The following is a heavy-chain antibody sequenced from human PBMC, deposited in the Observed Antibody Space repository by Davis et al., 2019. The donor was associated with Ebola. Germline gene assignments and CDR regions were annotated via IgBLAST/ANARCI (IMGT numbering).Heavy chain of an antibody. CDR1: GGSVSSGSYY. CDR2: IYYSGST. CDR3: ARDREYQLLFSGFDY. J-gene: IGHJ4*02. V-gene: IGHV4-61*01. Sequence: PSETLSLTCTVSGGSVSSGSYYWSWIRQPPGKGLEWIGYIYYSGSTNYNPSLKSRVTISVDTSKNQFSLKLSSVTAADTAVYYCARDREYQLLFSGFDYWGQGTLVTVSS. D-gene: IGHD2-2*01.